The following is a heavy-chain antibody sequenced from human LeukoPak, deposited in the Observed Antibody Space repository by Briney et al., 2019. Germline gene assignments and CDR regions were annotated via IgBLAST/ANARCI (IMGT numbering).Heavy chain of an antibody. V-gene: IGHV4-59*12. Sequence: PSETLSLTCTVSGGSISSYYWSWIRQPPGKGLEWIGYIHYSGSTNNNPSLKSRVTISVDTSKNQFSLKLSSMTAADTAVYYCVGSRYCNGGACYATFDFWGQGTLVTVSS. CDR2: IHYSGST. CDR1: GGSISSYY. D-gene: IGHD2-15*01. J-gene: IGHJ4*02. CDR3: VGSRYCNGGACYATFDF.